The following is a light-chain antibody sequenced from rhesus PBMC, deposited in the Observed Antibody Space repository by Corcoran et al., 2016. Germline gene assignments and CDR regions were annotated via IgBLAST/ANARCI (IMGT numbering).Light chain of an antibody. CDR2: EVT. CDR1: SSDIGGYNF. Sequence: QAALTQPRSVSGSPGQSVTISCPGTSSDIGGYNFVSWYQKHPGTAPKLLIYEVTKRPSGVSDRFSALKSGNTASLTISGLQAQDEADYHCCSYAGSFTFYVFGTGTRLTVL. J-gene: IGLJ1*01. CDR3: CSYAGSFTFYV. V-gene: IGLV2-32*01.